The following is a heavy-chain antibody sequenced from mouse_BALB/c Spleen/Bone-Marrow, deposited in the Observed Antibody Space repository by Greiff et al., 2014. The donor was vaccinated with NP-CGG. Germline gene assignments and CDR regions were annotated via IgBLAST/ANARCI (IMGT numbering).Heavy chain of an antibody. V-gene: IGHV1S81*02. CDR2: INPSNGRT. Sequence: QVQLQQPGAELVKPGASVKLSCKTSGYTFTSYWIHWVKQRPGQGLEWIGEINPSNGRTPYNEKFKSKATLAVDTSSSTAYMQLSSLTSEDSAVYYCARANFGNYGVYWGQGSTLTVSS. CDR3: ARANFGNYGVY. J-gene: IGHJ2*01. D-gene: IGHD2-1*01. CDR1: GYTFTSYW.